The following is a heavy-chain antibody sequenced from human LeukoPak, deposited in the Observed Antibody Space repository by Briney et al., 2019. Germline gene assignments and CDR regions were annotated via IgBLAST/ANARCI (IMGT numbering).Heavy chain of an antibody. D-gene: IGHD1-14*01. J-gene: IGHJ4*02. V-gene: IGHV3-30-3*01. CDR1: GFTFSRYA. Sequence: GGSLRLSCAASGFTFSRYAMHWVRQAPGKGLEWVAVISDDGTFTLYGDSVRGRFIISRDSSRNTLYLQMNSLRPEDTAVYYCTRDPYRDAPDYFDYWGQGTLVTVSS. CDR3: TRDPYRDAPDYFDY. CDR2: ISDDGTFT.